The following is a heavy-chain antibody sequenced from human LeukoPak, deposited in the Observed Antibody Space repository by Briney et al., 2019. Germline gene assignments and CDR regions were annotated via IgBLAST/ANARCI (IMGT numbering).Heavy chain of an antibody. Sequence: ASVKVSCKASGYTFTGYYMHWVRQAPGQGLEWMGWINPNSGGTNYAQKFQGRVTMTRDTSISTAYTELSRLRSDDTAVYYCARDVYDFWSGYYCDLWGRGTLVTVSS. CDR3: ARDVYDFWSGYYCDL. V-gene: IGHV1-2*02. J-gene: IGHJ2*01. D-gene: IGHD3-3*01. CDR1: GYTFTGYY. CDR2: INPNSGGT.